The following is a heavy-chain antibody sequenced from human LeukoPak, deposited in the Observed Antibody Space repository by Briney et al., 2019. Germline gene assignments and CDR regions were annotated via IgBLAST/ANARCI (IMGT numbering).Heavy chain of an antibody. CDR3: ARGAVSGGSDGWFDP. CDR1: GYSISSGYY. V-gene: IGHV4-61*01. D-gene: IGHD2-15*01. J-gene: IGHJ5*02. Sequence: SETLSLTCTVSGYSISSGYYWGWIRQPPGKGLEWIGYIYYSGSTNYNPSLKSRVTISVDTSKNQFSLKLSSVTAADTAVYYCARGAVSGGSDGWFDPWGQGTLVTVSS. CDR2: IYYSGST.